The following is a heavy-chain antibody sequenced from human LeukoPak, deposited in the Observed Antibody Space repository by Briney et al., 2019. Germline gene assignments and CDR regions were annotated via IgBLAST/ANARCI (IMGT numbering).Heavy chain of an antibody. CDR1: GGTFSSDA. CDR3: ARGGWFGDQKAGNWFDP. J-gene: IGHJ5*02. V-gene: IGHV1-69*04. D-gene: IGHD3-10*01. CDR2: IIPILGIA. Sequence: GASVKVSCKASGGTFSSDAISWVRQAPGQGLEWMGRIIPILGIANYAQKFQGRVTITADKSASTAYMELSSLRSEDTAVYYCARGGWFGDQKAGNWFDPWGQGTLVTVSS.